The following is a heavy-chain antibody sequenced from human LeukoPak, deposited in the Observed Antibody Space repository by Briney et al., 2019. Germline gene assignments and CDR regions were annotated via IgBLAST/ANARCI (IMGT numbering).Heavy chain of an antibody. V-gene: IGHV4-39*01. CDR3: ARRGLLIPGFDF. D-gene: IGHD3-16*01. Sequence: PSETLSLTCTVSSGSISSSNYYWGWIRQPPGKGLEWIGSISYSGSTYYNPSLESRVTMSVDTSKNRFSLKLSSVTPADTTLYRCARRGLLIPGFDFWDQGTLVTVSS. J-gene: IGHJ4*02. CDR1: SGSISSSNYY. CDR2: ISYSGST.